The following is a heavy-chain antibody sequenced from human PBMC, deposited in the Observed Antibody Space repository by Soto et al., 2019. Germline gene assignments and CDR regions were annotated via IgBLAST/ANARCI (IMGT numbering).Heavy chain of an antibody. D-gene: IGHD3-22*01. CDR2: IIPIFGTA. Sequence: SVKVSCKASGGTFSSYAISWVRQAPGQGLEWMGGIIPIFGTANYAQKFQGRVTITADKSTSTAYMELSSLRSEDTAVYYCARDYYDSSGYHYFDYRGQGTLVTVSS. CDR1: GGTFSSYA. J-gene: IGHJ4*02. V-gene: IGHV1-69*06. CDR3: ARDYYDSSGYHYFDY.